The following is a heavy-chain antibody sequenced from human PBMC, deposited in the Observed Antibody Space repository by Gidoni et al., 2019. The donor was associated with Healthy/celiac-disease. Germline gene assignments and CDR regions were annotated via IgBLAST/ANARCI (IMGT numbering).Heavy chain of an antibody. J-gene: IGHJ3*02. Sequence: EVQLVESGGGLVKPGGSLRLSCAASGFTFSSYSMNWVRQAPGKGLEWVSYISSSSSYIYYADSVKGRFTISRDNAKNSLYLQMNSLRAEDTAVYYCARARLYLGAFDIWGQGTMVTVSS. CDR1: GFTFSSYS. D-gene: IGHD2-8*01. CDR2: ISSSSSYI. CDR3: ARARLYLGAFDI. V-gene: IGHV3-21*01.